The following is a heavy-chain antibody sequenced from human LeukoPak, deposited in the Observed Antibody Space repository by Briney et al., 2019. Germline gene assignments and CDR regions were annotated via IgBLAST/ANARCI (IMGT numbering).Heavy chain of an antibody. J-gene: IGHJ3*02. CDR1: GFTLSAHW. Sequence: GGSLRLSCAAPGFTLSAHWMHWVRQAPGKGMVWVSRISSDGSSTTYADSVKGRFTISRDNSKNTLYLQMNSLRAEDTAVYYCAKDRKYYDSSGYYYVDAFDIWGQGTMVTVSS. CDR3: AKDRKYYDSSGYYYVDAFDI. CDR2: ISSDGSST. V-gene: IGHV3-74*01. D-gene: IGHD3-22*01.